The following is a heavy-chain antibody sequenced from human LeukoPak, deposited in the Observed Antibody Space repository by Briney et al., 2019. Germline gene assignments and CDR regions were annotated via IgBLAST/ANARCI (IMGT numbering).Heavy chain of an antibody. CDR3: ARGSNSGYSIDY. CDR1: GFSFSSYG. V-gene: IGHV3-33*01. D-gene: IGHD3-22*01. Sequence: GGSLRLSCAVSGFSFSSYGMHWVRQAPGKGLEWVAVIWYDGSNENYADSVKGRFTISRDNSKNALYLQMNSLRAEDTAVYFCARGSNSGYSIDYWGQGTLATVSS. J-gene: IGHJ4*02. CDR2: IWYDGSNE.